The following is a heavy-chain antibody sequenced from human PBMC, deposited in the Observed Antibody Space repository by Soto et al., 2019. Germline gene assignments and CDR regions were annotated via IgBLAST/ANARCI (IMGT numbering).Heavy chain of an antibody. J-gene: IGHJ4*02. CDR1: GFIFSNYA. V-gene: IGHV3-23*01. CDR3: AKDTGRGGGSVFDY. CDR2: ISGSGADT. D-gene: IGHD2-15*01. Sequence: LRLSCAPSGFIFSNYAMSWVRQARGKGLEWVSAISGSGADTYYTESVKGRFTISRDNFKNTLYLQMNSLRAEDTAVYYCAKDTGRGGGSVFDYWGQGTLVTVSS.